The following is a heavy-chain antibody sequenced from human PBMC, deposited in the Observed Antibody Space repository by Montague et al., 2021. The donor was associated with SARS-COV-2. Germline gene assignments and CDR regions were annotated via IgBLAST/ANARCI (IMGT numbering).Heavy chain of an antibody. D-gene: IGHD6-19*01. Sequence: SLRLSCAASGFTFSSYAMHWVRQAPGKGLEWVAVISYDGSNKYYADSVKGRFTISRDNPKNTLYLQMNSLRAEDTAVYYCASMLSGWYASDYWGQGTLVTVSS. CDR2: ISYDGSNK. V-gene: IGHV3-30*04. CDR1: GFTFSSYA. CDR3: ASMLSGWYASDY. J-gene: IGHJ4*02.